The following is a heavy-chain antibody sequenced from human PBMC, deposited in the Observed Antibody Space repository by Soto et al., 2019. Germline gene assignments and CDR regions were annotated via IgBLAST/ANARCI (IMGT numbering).Heavy chain of an antibody. CDR3: ARDPDYYDSSGPSDY. J-gene: IGHJ4*02. Sequence: GSLRLSCAASGFTFISYSINLFRHSAVKGLEWVSSISSSSSYIYYADSVKGRFTISRDNAKNSLYLQMNSLRAEDTAVYYCARDPDYYDSSGPSDYWGQGTLVTVSS. V-gene: IGHV3-21*01. D-gene: IGHD3-22*01. CDR1: GFTFISYS. CDR2: ISSSSSYI.